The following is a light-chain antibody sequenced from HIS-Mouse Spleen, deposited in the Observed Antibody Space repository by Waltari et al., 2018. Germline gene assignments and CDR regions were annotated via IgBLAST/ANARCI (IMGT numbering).Light chain of an antibody. CDR2: DTS. CDR3: LLSYSGARV. Sequence: QAVVTHEPSLTVSPGGPVTITCVSRPGAVTSAHYPYCFQQKPGQAPRTLIYDTSNKHSWTPARFSGSLLGGKAALTLSGAQPEDEAEYYCLLSYSGARVFGGGTKLTVL. V-gene: IGLV7-46*01. CDR1: PGAVTSAHY. J-gene: IGLJ3*02.